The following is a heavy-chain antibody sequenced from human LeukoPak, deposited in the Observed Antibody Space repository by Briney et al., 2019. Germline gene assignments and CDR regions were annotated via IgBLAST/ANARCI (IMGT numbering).Heavy chain of an antibody. CDR3: ASRRWNSPLWQPFDY. D-gene: IGHD1-1*01. Sequence: SETLSLTCAVYGGSFSGYYWSWIRQPPGKGLEWIGEINHSGSTNYNPSLKSRVTISVDTSKTHFSLKLRAVNPADTAVYYCASRRWNSPLWQPFDYWGQGTLVTVSS. CDR2: INHSGST. J-gene: IGHJ4*02. V-gene: IGHV4-34*01. CDR1: GGSFSGYY.